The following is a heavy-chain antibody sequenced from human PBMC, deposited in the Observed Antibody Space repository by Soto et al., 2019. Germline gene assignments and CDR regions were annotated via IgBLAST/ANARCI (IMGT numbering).Heavy chain of an antibody. D-gene: IGHD3-10*02. CDR1: VYTFTSYG. CDR2: ISAYNGNT. J-gene: IGHJ4*02. CDR3: ARAEEDAGMFDY. V-gene: IGHV1-18*01. Sequence: ASVKVSCKASVYTFTSYGISWVRQAPGQGLEWMGWISAYNGNTNYAQKLQGRVTMTTDTSTSTAYMELRSLRSDDTAVYYCARAEEDAGMFDYWGQGTLDIVSS.